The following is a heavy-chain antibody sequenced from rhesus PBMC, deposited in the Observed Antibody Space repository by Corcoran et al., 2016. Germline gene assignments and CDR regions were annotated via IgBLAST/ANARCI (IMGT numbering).Heavy chain of an antibody. Sequence: QLQLQESGPGLVKPSETLSLTCAVSGVSISSNYWSWIRQPPGKGLEWSGRISGRDGTTDYNPTLKSRVTISTDTSKKQFSLKLSSVTAADTAVYYCATSVYTGRYFDIWGPGTPVTISS. CDR3: ATSVYTGRYFDI. J-gene: IGHJ2*01. CDR1: GVSISSNY. CDR2: ISGRDGTT. D-gene: IGHD5-24*01. V-gene: IGHV4-173*01.